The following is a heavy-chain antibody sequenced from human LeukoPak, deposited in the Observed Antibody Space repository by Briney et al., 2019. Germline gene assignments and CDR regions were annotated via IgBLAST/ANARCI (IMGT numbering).Heavy chain of an antibody. Sequence: SGTLSLTCTVSGGSISSYYLSWIRQPAGKGLEWIWRIYTSGSTTYNPSLKSRVTMSVDTSKNQVSLKLSSVTAADTAVYYCARDQRYSSGWASYYYYGMDVWGQGTTVTVSS. J-gene: IGHJ6*02. V-gene: IGHV4-4*07. CDR1: GGSISSYY. CDR2: IYTSGST. CDR3: ARDQRYSSGWASYYYYGMDV. D-gene: IGHD6-19*01.